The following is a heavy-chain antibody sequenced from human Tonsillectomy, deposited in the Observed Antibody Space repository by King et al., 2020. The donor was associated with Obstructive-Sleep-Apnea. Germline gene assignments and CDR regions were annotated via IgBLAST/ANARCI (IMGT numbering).Heavy chain of an antibody. V-gene: IGHV3-30*02. CDR3: AKWDDYGSGPDY. J-gene: IGHJ4*02. CDR1: GFTFSTYG. CDR2: IRFYESNK. Sequence: QLVQSGGGVVQPGRSLRLSCATSGFTFSTYGMHWVRQAPGKGLEWVAFIRFYESNKYYADSVKGRFNISRDNSKSTLYLQMNGLRAEDTAVYYCAKWDDYGSGPDYWGQGTLVTVSS. D-gene: IGHD3-10*01.